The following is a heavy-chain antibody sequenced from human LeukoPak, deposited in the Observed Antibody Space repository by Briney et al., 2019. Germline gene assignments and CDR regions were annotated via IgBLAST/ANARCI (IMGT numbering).Heavy chain of an antibody. CDR3: AKTYDYVWGSYRKYYFDY. J-gene: IGHJ4*02. Sequence: QTGGSLRLSCAASGFTFSSYAMNWVRQAPGKGLEWVSGISASGGSTYYADSVKGRFTISRDNSKNTLYLQMNSLRAEDTTVYYCAKTYDYVWGSYRKYYFDYWGQGTLVTVSS. D-gene: IGHD3-16*02. CDR1: GFTFSSYA. CDR2: ISASGGST. V-gene: IGHV3-23*01.